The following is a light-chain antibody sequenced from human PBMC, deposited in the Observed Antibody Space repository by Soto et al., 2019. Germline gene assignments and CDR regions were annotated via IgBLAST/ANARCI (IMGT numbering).Light chain of an antibody. CDR3: AAWDDSLNGLWV. J-gene: IGLJ3*02. Sequence: QSVLSQPPSTSGTPGQRVTISCSGASSNIGYNTVSWYQQFPGTAPKLIMYSNNQRPSGVPDRFSGSKSGTSASLAISGLQSEDEADYYCAAWDDSLNGLWVFGGGTKLTVL. CDR1: SSNIGYNT. CDR2: SNN. V-gene: IGLV1-44*01.